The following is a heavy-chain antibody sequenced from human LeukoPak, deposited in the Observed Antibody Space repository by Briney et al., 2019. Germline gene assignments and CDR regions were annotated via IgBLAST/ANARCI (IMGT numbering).Heavy chain of an antibody. CDR1: GYSFTIYW. Sequence: GESLKISCKGSGYSFTIYWIGWVRQMPGKGLEWMGIIYPGDSDTRYSPSFQGQVTISADKSISTAYLQWSSLTASDTAMYYCARHINTYYYDSSGNGRAFDIWGQGTMVTVSS. CDR2: IYPGDSDT. J-gene: IGHJ3*02. CDR3: ARHINTYYYDSSGNGRAFDI. V-gene: IGHV5-51*01. D-gene: IGHD3-22*01.